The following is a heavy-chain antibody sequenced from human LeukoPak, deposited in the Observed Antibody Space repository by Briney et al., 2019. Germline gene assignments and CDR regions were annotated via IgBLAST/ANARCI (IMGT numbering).Heavy chain of an antibody. V-gene: IGHV4-34*01. CDR3: ARRQIYFDH. CDR1: GGPFSGDY. J-gene: IGHJ4*02. Sequence: PSETLSLTCAVYGGPFSGDYWIWIRQTPEKGLEWIGEINHSGITNYNPSFKSRVAISVDTSKNQFSLKLSSVTAADTAVYYCARRQIYFDHWGQGTLVTVSS. CDR2: INHSGIT.